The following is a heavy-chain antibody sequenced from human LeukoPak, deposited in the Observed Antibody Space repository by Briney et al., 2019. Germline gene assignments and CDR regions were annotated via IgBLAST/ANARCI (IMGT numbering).Heavy chain of an antibody. J-gene: IGHJ5*02. CDR2: IIPIFGTA. Sequence: GSSVKVSCKASGGTFSSYAISWVRQAPGQGLEWMGGIIPIFGTANYAQKFQGRVTITADESTRTAYMELSSLRSEDTAVYYCARAGQLLRGNWFDPWGQGTLVTVSS. V-gene: IGHV1-69*01. CDR3: ARAGQLLRGNWFDP. D-gene: IGHD2-2*01. CDR1: GGTFSSYA.